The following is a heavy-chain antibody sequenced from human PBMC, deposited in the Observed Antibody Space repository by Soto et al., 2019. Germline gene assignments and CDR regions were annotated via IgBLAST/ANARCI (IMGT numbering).Heavy chain of an antibody. D-gene: IGHD4-4*01. CDR3: ARPGPNYEHFSDS. CDR1: GLTFSDHY. J-gene: IGHJ4*02. V-gene: IGHV3-11*01. Sequence: QVQLMQSGGGLVRPGGSLRLSCAASGLTFSDHYMGWIRQAPGKGLEWVSYISDSGITTYYADSVKGRFTISRDNAKKSLFLQMNSLRAEDTAVYYCARPGPNYEHFSDSWGQGTLVTVSS. CDR2: ISDSGITT.